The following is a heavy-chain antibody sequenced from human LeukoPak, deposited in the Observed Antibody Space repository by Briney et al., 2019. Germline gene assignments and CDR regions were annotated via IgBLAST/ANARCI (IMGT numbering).Heavy chain of an antibody. CDR3: TRDSGLTGYDLLDY. CDR2: IKNDGSEK. Sequence: GGSLRLSRAASGFPFSTYWITWVRYAPGKGLEWVANIKNDGSEKYYVDSVKGRFTISRDNAENSLFLQMNSLRVEDTAIYYCTRDSGLTGYDLLDYWGQGTLVTVSS. J-gene: IGHJ4*02. V-gene: IGHV3-7*01. D-gene: IGHD5-12*01. CDR1: GFPFSTYW.